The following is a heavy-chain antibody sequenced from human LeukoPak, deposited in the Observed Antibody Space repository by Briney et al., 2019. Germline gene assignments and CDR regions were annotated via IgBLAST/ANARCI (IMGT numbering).Heavy chain of an antibody. Sequence: GGSLRLSCAASGFTFSSYAMSWVRQAPGKGLEWVSAISGSGGSTYYANSVKGRFTIPRDNSKNTLYLQMNSLRAEDTAVYYCAKGYYDSSVYPNWFDPWGQGTLVTVSS. CDR1: GFTFSSYA. CDR3: AKGYYDSSVYPNWFDP. D-gene: IGHD3-22*01. V-gene: IGHV3-23*01. J-gene: IGHJ5*02. CDR2: ISGSGGST.